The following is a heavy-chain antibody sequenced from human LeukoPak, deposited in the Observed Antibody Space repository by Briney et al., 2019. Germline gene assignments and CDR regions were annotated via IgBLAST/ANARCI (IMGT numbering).Heavy chain of an antibody. V-gene: IGHV3-23*01. D-gene: IGHD5-18*01. CDR3: ARDVDTGRGY. CDR1: GFTFSSYS. J-gene: IGHJ4*02. Sequence: GGSLRLSCAASGFTFSSYSMSWVRQAPGKGLEWVSDIRGNGGGAYYADSVKGRFTISRDNSKNTLYLQMNSLRAEDTAVYYCARDVDTGRGYWGQGTLVTVSS. CDR2: IRGNGGGA.